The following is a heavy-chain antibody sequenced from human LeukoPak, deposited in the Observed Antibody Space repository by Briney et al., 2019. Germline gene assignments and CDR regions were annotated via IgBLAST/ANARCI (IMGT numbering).Heavy chain of an antibody. V-gene: IGHV3-7*01. Sequence: PGGSLRLSCAASGFTFSSIWMSWVRQAPGKGLEWVANIKHDGSETNYVDSVKGRFSISRDNAKNSLHLQMNSLRVEDTAVYYCARDGGYSSSYYFDYWGQGTLVTVSS. D-gene: IGHD6-6*01. CDR2: IKHDGSET. J-gene: IGHJ4*02. CDR3: ARDGGYSSSYYFDY. CDR1: GFTFSSIW.